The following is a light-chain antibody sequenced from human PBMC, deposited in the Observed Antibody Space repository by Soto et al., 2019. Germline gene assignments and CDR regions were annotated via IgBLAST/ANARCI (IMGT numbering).Light chain of an antibody. Sequence: DIQMTQSPSSLSASVGDTVTITCRASQNIDIYLNWYQQKPGTAPKVLISGASNLQSGVPSRFSGSGSGTDFTLTINNLQSEDVASYFCQQTFNIPPWTFGQGTKVDVK. J-gene: IGKJ1*01. V-gene: IGKV1-39*01. CDR3: QQTFNIPPWT. CDR1: QNIDIY. CDR2: GAS.